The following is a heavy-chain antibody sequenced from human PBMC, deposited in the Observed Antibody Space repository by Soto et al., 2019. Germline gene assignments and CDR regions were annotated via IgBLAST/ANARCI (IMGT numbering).Heavy chain of an antibody. V-gene: IGHV4-38-2*01. CDR3: ARARWYDAFDV. D-gene: IGHD2-15*01. J-gene: IGHJ3*01. CDR2: IFHAGNT. CDR1: GFFISSGNY. Sequence: PSETLSLTCAVSGFFISSGNYWGWIRKPPGKGLGWIGSIFHAGNTYYNPSLKSRVTISVDMSKNQFSLKLNSVTAADTAVYYGARARWYDAFDVWGQGTVVTVSS.